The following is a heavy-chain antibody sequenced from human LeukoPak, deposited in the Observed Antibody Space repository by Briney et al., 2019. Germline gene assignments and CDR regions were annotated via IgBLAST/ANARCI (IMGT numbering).Heavy chain of an antibody. D-gene: IGHD1-20*01. CDR1: GYTFSSYD. V-gene: IGHV1-8*01. Sequence: ASVKVSCKASGYTFSSYDINGVRQATGQGLEWMGWMSPNGGNTGYAQKFQGRVTMTRNTSISTAHVELSSLRSEGTAAYYCARGRHNNCWGQGTMVTVSS. J-gene: IGHJ3*01. CDR3: ARGRHNNC. CDR2: MSPNGGNT.